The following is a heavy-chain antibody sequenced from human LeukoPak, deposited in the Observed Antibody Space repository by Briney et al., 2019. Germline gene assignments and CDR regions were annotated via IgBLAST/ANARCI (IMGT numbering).Heavy chain of an antibody. J-gene: IGHJ4*02. V-gene: IGHV1-24*01. CDR2: FDPEDGET. CDR3: ARATRVATPSPPIDY. CDR1: GYTLTELS. D-gene: IGHD5-12*01. Sequence: ASVKVSCKVSGYTLTELSMHWVRQAPGKGLEWMGGFDPEDGETIYAQKFQGRVTMTEDTSTDTAYMELSSLRAEDTAVYYCARATRVATPSPPIDYWGQGTLVTVSS.